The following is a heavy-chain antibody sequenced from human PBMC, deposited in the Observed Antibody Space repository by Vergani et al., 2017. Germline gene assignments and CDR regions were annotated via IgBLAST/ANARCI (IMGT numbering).Heavy chain of an antibody. CDR1: GGSISSGDHC. D-gene: IGHD6-6*01. CDR3: ARLVGESIAAHYYYYYMDV. V-gene: IGHV5-51*01. CDR2: IYPGDSDT. Sequence: VQLQESGPGVVKPSQTLSLTCAVSGGSISSGDHCWTWIRQRPGKGLEWMGIIYPGDSDTRYSPSFQGQVTISADKSISTAYLQWSSLKASDTAMYYCARLVGESIAAHYYYYYMDVWGKGTTVTVSS. J-gene: IGHJ6*03.